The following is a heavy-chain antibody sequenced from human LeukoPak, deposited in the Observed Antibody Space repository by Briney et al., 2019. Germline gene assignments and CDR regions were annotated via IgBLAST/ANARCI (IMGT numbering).Heavy chain of an antibody. J-gene: IGHJ5*02. Sequence: ASVKVSCKASGYTFTGYYMYWVRQAPGQGLEWMGWINPGSGGINYAQKFQGRVTMTSDTSISTAYMELSRLRSDDTAVYYCTRDAGGGDCYSCPNWFDPWGQGTLVTVSS. CDR3: TRDAGGGDCYSCPNWFDP. CDR1: GYTFTGYY. V-gene: IGHV1-2*02. D-gene: IGHD2-21*02. CDR2: INPGSGGI.